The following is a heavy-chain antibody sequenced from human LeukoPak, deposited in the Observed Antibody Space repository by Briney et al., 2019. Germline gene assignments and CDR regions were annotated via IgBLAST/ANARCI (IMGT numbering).Heavy chain of an antibody. CDR1: GFTFSSDW. Sequence: GGSLRLSCAASGFTFSSDWMHWVRQGPGKGLVWVSRISSDGIITVYADSVKGRFTISRDNAKNTLYLQMNSLRAEDTAVYYCARSDWFDPWGQGTLATVSS. J-gene: IGHJ5*02. CDR3: ARSDWFDP. CDR2: ISSDGIIT. V-gene: IGHV3-74*01.